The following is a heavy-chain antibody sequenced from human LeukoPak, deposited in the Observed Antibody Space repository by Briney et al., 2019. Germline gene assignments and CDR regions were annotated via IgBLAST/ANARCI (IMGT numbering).Heavy chain of an antibody. Sequence: PGGSLRLSCAASGFTFSIYSMNWVRQAPGKGLEWVSSISSSSSSIYDADSVKGRFTISRDNAKNSLYLQMNSLRAEDTAVYYCARAIGQSYRRLTFDYWGQGTLVTVSS. V-gene: IGHV3-21*01. CDR2: ISSSSSSI. D-gene: IGHD3-16*02. J-gene: IGHJ4*02. CDR3: ARAIGQSYRRLTFDY. CDR1: GFTFSIYS.